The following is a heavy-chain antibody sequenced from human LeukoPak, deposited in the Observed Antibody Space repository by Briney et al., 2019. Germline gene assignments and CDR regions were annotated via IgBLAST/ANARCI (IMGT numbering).Heavy chain of an antibody. Sequence: ASVKVSCKASGYTFTSYDINWVRQAPGQGLEWMGWMNPNSGNTGYAQKFQGRVTITRNTSISTAYMELSSLRSEDTAVYYCARAPNRGYCSSTSCYSRYWFDPWGQGTLVTVSS. J-gene: IGHJ5*02. V-gene: IGHV1-8*03. CDR1: GYTFTSYD. CDR3: ARAPNRGYCSSTSCYSRYWFDP. CDR2: MNPNSGNT. D-gene: IGHD2-2*01.